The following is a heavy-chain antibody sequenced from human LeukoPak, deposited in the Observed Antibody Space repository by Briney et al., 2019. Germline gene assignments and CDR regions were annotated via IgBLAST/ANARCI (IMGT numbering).Heavy chain of an antibody. D-gene: IGHD4-17*01. CDR3: AKDVYGDYGGLVY. J-gene: IGHJ4*02. CDR1: GFASSTYA. Sequence: GGSLRLSCAASGFASSTYAMTWVRQAPGRGLEWVSTISAGVGSTNYADSVKGRFTISRDNSDNTVYLQMNSLRAEDTAVYYCAKDVYGDYGGLVYWGQGTLVTVFS. V-gene: IGHV3-23*01. CDR2: ISAGVGST.